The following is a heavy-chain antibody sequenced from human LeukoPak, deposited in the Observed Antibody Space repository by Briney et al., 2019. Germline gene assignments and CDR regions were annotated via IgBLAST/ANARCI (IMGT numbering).Heavy chain of an antibody. Sequence: GGSLRLSCAASGFTFSSYEMNWVRQAPGKGLEGVSYISCSGTFIYYPDSVKGRFTIARDNAKNSLYLQMNSVRDEDAAVYYSARVCRTSLYCWGQGTLVTVSS. CDR2: ISCSGTFI. CDR1: GFTFSSYE. V-gene: IGHV3-48*03. J-gene: IGHJ4*02. D-gene: IGHD1-1*01. CDR3: ARVCRTSLYC.